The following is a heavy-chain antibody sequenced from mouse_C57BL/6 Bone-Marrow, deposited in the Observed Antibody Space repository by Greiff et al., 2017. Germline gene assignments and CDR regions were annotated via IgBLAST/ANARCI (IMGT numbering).Heavy chain of an antibody. D-gene: IGHD2-4*01. J-gene: IGHJ1*03. CDR3: TGDYDAYWYFDV. CDR2: IRLKSDNYAT. V-gene: IGHV6-3*01. Sequence: EVKLVESGGGLVQPGGSMKLSCVASGFTFSNYWMNWVRQSPEKGLEWVAQIRLKSDNYATHYAESVKGRFTISRDDSKSSVHLQMNNIRAEDTGIYYCTGDYDAYWYFDVWGTGTTVTVSS. CDR1: GFTFSNYW.